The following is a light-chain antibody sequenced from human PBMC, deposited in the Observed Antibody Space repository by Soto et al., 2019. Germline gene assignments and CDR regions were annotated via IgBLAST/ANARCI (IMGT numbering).Light chain of an antibody. CDR2: EVI. J-gene: IGLJ3*02. V-gene: IGLV2-14*01. CDR1: SSDITTYNY. CDR3: SSYPSTRWV. Sequence: QSVLTQPASVSGSPGQSITISCTAISSDITTYNYVSCYQHHPGKAPKLIIYEVINRPSGVSNRFSGSKSGNTASLTISGLQAEDEADYYCSSYPSTRWVFGGGTKLTVL.